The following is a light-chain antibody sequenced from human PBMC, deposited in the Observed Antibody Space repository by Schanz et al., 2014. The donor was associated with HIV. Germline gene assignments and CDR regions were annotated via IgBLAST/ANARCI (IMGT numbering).Light chain of an antibody. CDR3: QQYGSSPRT. Sequence: EIVMTQSPATLSVSPGERATLSCRASQSVRNNLAWYQQKPGQSPRLLIYSASSRATGIPDRFSGSGSGTDFTLTISRLEPEDFAVYYCQQYGSSPRTFGQGTNVEVK. J-gene: IGKJ1*01. CDR2: SAS. V-gene: IGKV3-20*01. CDR1: QSVRNN.